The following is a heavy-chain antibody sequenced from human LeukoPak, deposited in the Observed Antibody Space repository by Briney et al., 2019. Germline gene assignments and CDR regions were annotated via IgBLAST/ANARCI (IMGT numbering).Heavy chain of an antibody. CDR2: ISAYNGNT. CDR1: GYTFTSYG. CDR3: ARDKSSSGRAYNWFDP. D-gene: IGHD6-6*01. J-gene: IGHJ5*02. Sequence: GASVKVSCKASGYTFTSYGISWVRQAPGQGLEWMGWISAYNGNTNYAQKLQGRVTMTTDTSTSTAYMELRSLRSDDTAVYYCARDKSSSGRAYNWFDPWGQGTLVTVSS. V-gene: IGHV1-18*01.